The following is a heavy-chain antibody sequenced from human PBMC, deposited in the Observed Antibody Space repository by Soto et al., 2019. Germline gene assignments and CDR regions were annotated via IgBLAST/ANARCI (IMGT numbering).Heavy chain of an antibody. D-gene: IGHD3-9*01. Sequence: PGGSLRLSCAASGFTFSDYYMSWIRQAPGKGLEWVSYISSSGSTIHYADSVKGRFTISRDNAKNSLYLQMNSLRAEDTAVYYCARETGYYMYYFDYWGQGTLVTVSS. CDR3: ARETGYYMYYFDY. V-gene: IGHV3-11*01. J-gene: IGHJ4*02. CDR1: GFTFSDYY. CDR2: ISSSGSTI.